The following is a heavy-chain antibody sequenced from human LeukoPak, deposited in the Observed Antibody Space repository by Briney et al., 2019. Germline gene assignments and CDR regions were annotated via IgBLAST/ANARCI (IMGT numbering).Heavy chain of an antibody. V-gene: IGHV3-74*01. Sequence: PGGSLRLSCAASGFTFSSYWMHWVRQAPGKGLVWVSRINTDGSSASYADSVKGRFTISRDNAKNTLYLQMNSLRAEDTAVYYCASLGDCSSTSCVDYWGQGTLVTVSS. J-gene: IGHJ4*02. CDR2: INTDGSSA. CDR3: ASLGDCSSTSCVDY. D-gene: IGHD2-2*01. CDR1: GFTFSSYW.